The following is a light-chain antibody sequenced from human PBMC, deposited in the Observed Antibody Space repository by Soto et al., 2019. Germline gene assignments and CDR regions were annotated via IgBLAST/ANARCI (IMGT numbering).Light chain of an antibody. CDR1: SSDVGGYNY. CDR3: RSYTSSSTPYV. J-gene: IGLJ1*01. CDR2: EVS. Sequence: QSALTQPASVSGSPGQSITISCTGTSSDVGGYNYVSWYQQHPDKAPKLMIYEVSNRPSGVSNRFSGSKSGNTASLTISGRQTEDEADYHCRSYTSSSTPYVFATGTKLTVL. V-gene: IGLV2-14*01.